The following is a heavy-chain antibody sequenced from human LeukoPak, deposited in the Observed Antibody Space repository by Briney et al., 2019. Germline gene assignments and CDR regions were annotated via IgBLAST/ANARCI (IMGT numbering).Heavy chain of an antibody. CDR2: ISTSSTGT. V-gene: IGHV3-23*01. CDR1: GFTFSNYA. D-gene: IGHD2-21*01. CDR3: AKDLDSTGIYSDWFDP. J-gene: IGHJ5*02. Sequence: GGSLRLSCAASGFTFSNYAMNWVRQAPGKGLEWVSTISTSSTGTHYADSVKGRFTISRDDSLNTLYLHMNSLGVEDTAVYYCAKDLDSTGIYSDWFDPWGQGTLVTVSS.